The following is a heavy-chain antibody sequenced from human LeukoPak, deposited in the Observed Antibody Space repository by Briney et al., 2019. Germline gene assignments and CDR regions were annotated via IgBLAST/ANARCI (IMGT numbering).Heavy chain of an antibody. D-gene: IGHD6-19*01. V-gene: IGHV4-4*07. CDR3: ARDNQVAGTVDY. Sequence: SSETLSLTCTVSGGSISSYYWSWIRQPAGKGLEWIGRIYTSGSINYNPSLKSRVTMSVDTSKNQFSLKLSSVTAADTAVYYCARDNQVAGTVDYWGQGTQVTVSS. CDR1: GGSISSYY. J-gene: IGHJ4*02. CDR2: IYTSGSI.